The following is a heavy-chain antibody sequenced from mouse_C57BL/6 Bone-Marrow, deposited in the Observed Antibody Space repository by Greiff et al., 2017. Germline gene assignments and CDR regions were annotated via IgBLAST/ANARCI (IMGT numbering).Heavy chain of an antibody. V-gene: IGHV1-81*01. CDR3: ARGGELRLPDPCCVDY. CDR2: IYPRSGNT. Sequence: QVQLKESGAELARPGASVKLSCKASGYTFTSYGISWVKQRTGQGLEWIGEIYPRSGNTYYNEKFKGKATLTADKSSSTAYMELRSLTTEDSAVCICARGGELRLPDPCCVDYWGQGTTLTVSS. D-gene: IGHD3-2*02. J-gene: IGHJ2*01. CDR1: GYTFTSYG.